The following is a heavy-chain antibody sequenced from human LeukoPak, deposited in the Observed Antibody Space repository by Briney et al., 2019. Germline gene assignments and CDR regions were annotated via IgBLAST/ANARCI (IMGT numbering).Heavy chain of an antibody. CDR3: AKDPGIAVAGTFAY. J-gene: IGHJ4*02. V-gene: IGHV3-23*01. D-gene: IGHD6-19*01. CDR2: ISGSGGST. CDR1: GFTFISNA. Sequence: GGSLRISCAASGFTFISNAMSWVRQAPGKGLEWVSAISGSGGSTYYADSVKGRFTIARDNSKNTLYLQMNSLRAEDTAVYYCAKDPGIAVAGTFAYWGQGTLVTVSS.